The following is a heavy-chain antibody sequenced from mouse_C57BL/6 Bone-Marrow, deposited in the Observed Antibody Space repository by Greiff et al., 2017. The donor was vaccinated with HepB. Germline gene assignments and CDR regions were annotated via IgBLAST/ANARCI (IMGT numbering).Heavy chain of an antibody. CDR1: GFTFSSYG. D-gene: IGHD2-4*01. CDR3: ARPTMRTQFAY. CDR2: ISSGGSYT. J-gene: IGHJ3*01. V-gene: IGHV5-6*01. Sequence: EVQLVESGGDLVKPGGSLKLSCAASGFTFSSYGMSWVRQTPDKRLEWVATISSGGSYTYYPDSVKGRFTISRDNAKNTLYLQMSSLKSEDTAMCYCARPTMRTQFAYCGEGTLVTVSA.